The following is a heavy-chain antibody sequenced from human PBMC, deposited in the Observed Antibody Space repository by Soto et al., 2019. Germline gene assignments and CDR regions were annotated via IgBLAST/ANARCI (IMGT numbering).Heavy chain of an antibody. CDR1: GFTFSSYE. CDR2: IRYSGNPT. CDR3: VRDRSAIVATSIDY. Sequence: EVQLVESGGGLVQPGGSLRLSCAASGFTFSSYEMNWVRQAPGKGLEWVSYIRYSGNPTKYADSVKGRFTISRDNAKNALYLQMNSLRVEDTAVYYCVRDRSAIVATSIDYWGHGTLVTVSS. D-gene: IGHD5-12*01. V-gene: IGHV3-48*03. J-gene: IGHJ4*01.